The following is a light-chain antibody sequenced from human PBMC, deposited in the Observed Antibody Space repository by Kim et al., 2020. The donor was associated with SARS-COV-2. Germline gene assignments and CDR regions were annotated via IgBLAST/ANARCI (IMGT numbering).Light chain of an antibody. V-gene: IGKV1-17*03. CDR2: VAS. J-gene: IGKJ4*01. CDR3: LQHNTYPRLT. CDR1: QGISNY. Sequence: DIQMTQSPSVMSASVGDRITITCRASQGISNYLAWFQQKPGKAPKRLIYVASSLQSGVPSRFSGSASGTEFALTISSLQPEDFATYYWLQHNTYPRLTFGGGTKVEI.